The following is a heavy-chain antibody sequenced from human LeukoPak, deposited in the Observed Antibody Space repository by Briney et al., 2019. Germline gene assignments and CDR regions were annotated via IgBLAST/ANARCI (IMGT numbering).Heavy chain of an antibody. D-gene: IGHD3-3*01. CDR1: GGSISSSSYY. V-gene: IGHV4-39*01. CDR2: IYYSGST. Sequence: SETLSLTCTVSGGSISSSSYYWGWIRQPPGKGLEWIGSIYYSGSTYYNPSLKSRVTISVDTSKNQFSLKLSSVTAADTAVYYCARHGHYDFWSGYYTPMDAFDIWGQGTLVTVSS. CDR3: ARHGHYDFWSGYYTPMDAFDI. J-gene: IGHJ3*02.